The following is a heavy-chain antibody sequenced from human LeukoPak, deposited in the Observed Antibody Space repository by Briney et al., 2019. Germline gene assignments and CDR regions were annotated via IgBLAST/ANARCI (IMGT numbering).Heavy chain of an antibody. D-gene: IGHD1-26*01. Sequence: GGPLRLSCAASGFTFSNYWMHWVRQAPGKGLVWVSRINSDGSSTSYADSAKGRFAISRDNAKNTLYLQMNSLRAEDTAVYYCARVSSGSYFGYYYYYMDVWGKGTTVTVSS. J-gene: IGHJ6*03. CDR1: GFTFSNYW. V-gene: IGHV3-74*01. CDR2: INSDGSST. CDR3: ARVSSGSYFGYYYYYMDV.